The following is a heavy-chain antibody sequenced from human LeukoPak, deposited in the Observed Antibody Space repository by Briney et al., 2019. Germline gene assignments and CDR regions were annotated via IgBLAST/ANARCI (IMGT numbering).Heavy chain of an antibody. CDR2: INPNSGGT. CDR1: GYTFTGYY. D-gene: IGHD3-10*01. CDR3: ARGRSYGSGCYPLDLDY. V-gene: IGHV1-2*02. Sequence: GASVNVSCKASGYTFTGYYMHWVRQAPGQGLEWMGWINPNSGGTNYAQKFQGRVTMTRDTSISTAYVELSRLRSDDTAVYYCARGRSYGSGCYPLDLDYWGQVTLVTFSS. J-gene: IGHJ4*02.